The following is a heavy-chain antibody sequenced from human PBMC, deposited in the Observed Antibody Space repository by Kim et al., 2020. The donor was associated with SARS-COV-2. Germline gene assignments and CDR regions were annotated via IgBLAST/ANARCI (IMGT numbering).Heavy chain of an antibody. Sequence: ASVKVSCKATGYDFNDYGISWVRQAPGQRLEWMGWISAYNENTNYALKFQDRVTMTTDASTSTVYMQVTSLTSDDTAVYYCARAGKYTVTEADFGDYWGQGTLVSVSS. CDR3: ARAGKYTVTEADFGDY. D-gene: IGHD1-1*01. J-gene: IGHJ4*02. CDR1: GYDFNDYG. CDR2: ISAYNENT. V-gene: IGHV1-18*01.